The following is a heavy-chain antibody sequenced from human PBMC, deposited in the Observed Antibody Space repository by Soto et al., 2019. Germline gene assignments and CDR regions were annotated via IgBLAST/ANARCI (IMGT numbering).Heavy chain of an antibody. CDR1: GYTFTSYD. Sequence: ASVKVSCKASGYTFTSYDINWVRQATGQGLERMGWMNPNSGNTGYAQKFQGRVTMTRNTSISTAYMELSSLRSEDTAVYYCARYYSEGDLDALDIWGQGTMVAVSS. CDR2: MNPNSGNT. J-gene: IGHJ3*02. CDR3: ARYYSEGDLDALDI. V-gene: IGHV1-8*01. D-gene: IGHD2-15*01.